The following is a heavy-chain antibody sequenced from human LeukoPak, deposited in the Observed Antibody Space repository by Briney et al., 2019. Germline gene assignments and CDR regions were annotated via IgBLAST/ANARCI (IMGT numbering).Heavy chain of an antibody. CDR2: ISSSSSYI. J-gene: IGHJ4*02. CDR1: GFTFSSYS. D-gene: IGHD1-1*01. Sequence: GGSLRLSCAASGFTFSSYSMNWVRQAPGKGLEWVSSISSSSSYIYYADSVKGRFTISRDNAKNSLYLQMNSLRAEDTAVYYCARSTRPHYFDYWGQGTLVTVSS. CDR3: ARSTRPHYFDY. V-gene: IGHV3-21*01.